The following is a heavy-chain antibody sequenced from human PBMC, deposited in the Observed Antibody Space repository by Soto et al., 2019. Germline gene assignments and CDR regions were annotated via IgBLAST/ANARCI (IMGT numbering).Heavy chain of an antibody. V-gene: IGHV1-18*03. D-gene: IGHD6-6*01. CDR2: ISAYKGNT. J-gene: IGHJ4*02. Sequence: ASVKVSCKASGFTFTNYGIIWVRQAPGQGLEWMGWISAYKGNTNYAQKFQGRVTMTTDTSTSTAYLELRSLRSDDMAVYFCASRSGQLPYYFDYWGQGTQVTVSS. CDR1: GFTFTNYG. CDR3: ASRSGQLPYYFDY.